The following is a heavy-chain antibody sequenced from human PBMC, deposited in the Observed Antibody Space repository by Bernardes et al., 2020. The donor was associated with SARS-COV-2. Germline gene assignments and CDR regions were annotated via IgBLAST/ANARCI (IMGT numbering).Heavy chain of an antibody. V-gene: IGHV3-30-3*01. J-gene: IGHJ6*02. Sequence: GGSLRLSCAASGFTFSSYAMHWVRQAPGKGLEWVAVISYDGSNKYYADSVKGRFTISRDNSKNTLYLQMNSLRAEDTAVYYCASHITLLDYYYGMDVWGQGTTVTVSS. CDR3: ASHITLLDYYYGMDV. D-gene: IGHD2-21*01. CDR1: GFTFSSYA. CDR2: ISYDGSNK.